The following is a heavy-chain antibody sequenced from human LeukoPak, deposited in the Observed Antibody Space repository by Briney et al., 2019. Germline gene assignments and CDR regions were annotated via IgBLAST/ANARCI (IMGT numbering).Heavy chain of an antibody. J-gene: IGHJ5*02. CDR1: GGSISGYY. V-gene: IGHV4-59*12. CDR3: ASPTREWLVSGEGWFDP. Sequence: SETLSLTCTVSGGSISGYYWSWLRQPPGKGLEWIGNIHYSGGTKYNPSLKSRVTISVDTSKNQFSLKLSSVTAADTAVYYCASPTREWLVSGEGWFDPWGQGTLVTVSS. D-gene: IGHD6-19*01. CDR2: IHYSGGT.